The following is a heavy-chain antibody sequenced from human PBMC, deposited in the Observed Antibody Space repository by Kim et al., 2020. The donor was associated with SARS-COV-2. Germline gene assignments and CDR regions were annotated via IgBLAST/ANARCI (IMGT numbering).Heavy chain of an antibody. CDR3: ARIDGARFDP. V-gene: IGHV3-30*01. D-gene: IGHD3-9*01. J-gene: IGHJ5*02. Sequence: TISRENSKNTLYLQMNSLRAEDTAVYYCARIDGARFDPWGQGTLVTVSS.